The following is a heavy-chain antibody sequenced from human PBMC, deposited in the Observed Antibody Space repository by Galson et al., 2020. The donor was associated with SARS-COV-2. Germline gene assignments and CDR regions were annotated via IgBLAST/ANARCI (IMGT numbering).Heavy chain of an antibody. V-gene: IGHV3-74*01. J-gene: IGHJ4*02. CDR2: INSDGSRA. Sequence: GSLRLSCLSSGFTFSSYWMHWVRQAPGKGLVWVSYINSDGSRATYADSVRGRFTVSRDNAKNTLFLQMRSLRADDTAVYYCARGRRITQIDQWGQGTLVTVSS. CDR3: ARGRRITQIDQ. CDR1: GFTFSSYW. D-gene: IGHD1-20*01.